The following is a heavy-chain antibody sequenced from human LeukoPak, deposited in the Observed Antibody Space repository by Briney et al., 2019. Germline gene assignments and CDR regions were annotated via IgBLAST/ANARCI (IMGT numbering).Heavy chain of an antibody. CDR2: IYYSGST. V-gene: IGHV4-59*01. CDR1: GGPISSYY. CDR3: ARSSYYYYMDV. Sequence: SETLSLTCTVSGGPISSYYWSWIRQPPGKGLEWIGYIYYSGSTNYNPSLKSRVTISVDTSKNQFSLKLSSVAAADTAVYYCARSSYYYYMDVWGKGTTVTISS. J-gene: IGHJ6*03.